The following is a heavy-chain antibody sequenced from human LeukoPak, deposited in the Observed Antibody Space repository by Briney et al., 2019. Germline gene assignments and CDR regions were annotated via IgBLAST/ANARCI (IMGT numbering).Heavy chain of an antibody. J-gene: IGHJ4*02. V-gene: IGHV1-2*06. CDR2: INPGSGDT. Sequence: GASVKVSCKASGYTFTGYYMHWVRQAPGHGFEWMGRINPGSGDTNYAQKIQGRVTMTRDTSTSTAYMELSGLRSEDTAVYYCARDNSAVLTFFDYWGQETLVSVSS. CDR3: ARDNSAVLTFFDY. D-gene: IGHD4-23*01. CDR1: GYTFTGYY.